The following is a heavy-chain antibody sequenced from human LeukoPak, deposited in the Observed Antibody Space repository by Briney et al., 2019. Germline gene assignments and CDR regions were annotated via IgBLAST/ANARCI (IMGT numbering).Heavy chain of an antibody. V-gene: IGHV4-59*01. CDR2: IYDRGRT. D-gene: IGHD6-6*01. CDR1: GGSTSSYY. J-gene: IGHJ4*02. CDR3: ARARYSSSPS. Sequence: PSETLSLTCTVSGGSTSSYYWSWIRQPPGRGLEWIGYIYDRGRTNYTPSLKSRVTISVDTSKNQFSLKLSSVTAADTALYYCARARYSSSPSWGQGTLVTVSP.